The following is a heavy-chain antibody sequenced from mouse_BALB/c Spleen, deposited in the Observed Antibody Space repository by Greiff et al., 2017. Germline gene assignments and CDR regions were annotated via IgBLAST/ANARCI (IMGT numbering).Heavy chain of an antibody. J-gene: IGHJ3*01. CDR3: ASSFAY. CDR1: GFTFSSYG. CDR2: ISSGGSYT. V-gene: IGHV5-6*01. Sequence: EVKLVESGGDLVKPGGSLKLSCAASGFTFSSYGMSWVRHTPDKRLEWVATISSGGSYTYYPDSVKGRFTISRDNAKNTLYLQMSSLKSEDTAMYYCASSFAYWGQGTLVTVSA.